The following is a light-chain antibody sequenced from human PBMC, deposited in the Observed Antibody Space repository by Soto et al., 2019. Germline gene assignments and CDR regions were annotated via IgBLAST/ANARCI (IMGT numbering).Light chain of an antibody. CDR2: GAS. J-gene: IGKJ5*01. CDR1: HSVSSSY. CDR3: QQYGSSPLVT. Sequence: EMVLTQSPGTLSLSPGERATHSCRASHSVSSSYLAWYQQKPGQAPRLLIYGASSRATGIPDRFSGSGSGTDFTLTISRLEPEDFAVYYCQQYGSSPLVTFGQGTRLEIK. V-gene: IGKV3-20*01.